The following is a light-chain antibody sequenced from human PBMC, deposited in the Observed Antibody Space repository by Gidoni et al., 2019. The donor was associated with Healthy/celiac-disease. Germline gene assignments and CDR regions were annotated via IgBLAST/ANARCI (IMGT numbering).Light chain of an antibody. V-gene: IGLV2-14*03. CDR2: DVS. CDR3: SSYTSSSTLYV. Sequence: QSALTPPPSLSGSHAQSITISCTGTSSDVGGYNYVSWYQQHPGKAPKLMIYDVSNRPSGVSNRFSGSKSGNTASLTISGLQAEDEADYYCSSYTSSSTLYVFGTGTKVTVL. CDR1: SSDVGGYNY. J-gene: IGLJ1*01.